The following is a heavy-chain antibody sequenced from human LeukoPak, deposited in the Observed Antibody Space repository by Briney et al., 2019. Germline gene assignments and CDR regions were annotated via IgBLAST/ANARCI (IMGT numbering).Heavy chain of an antibody. CDR2: ISGSGGST. CDR1: GFTFSSHG. D-gene: IGHD3-10*01. CDR3: ARDGWYGGFDY. J-gene: IGHJ4*02. V-gene: IGHV3-23*01. Sequence: GGSLRLSCAASGFTFSSHGMSWVRQAPGKGLEWVSAISGSGGSTYYADSVKGRFTISRDNSKNTLYLQMNSLRAEDTAVYYCARDGWYGGFDYWGQGTLVTVSS.